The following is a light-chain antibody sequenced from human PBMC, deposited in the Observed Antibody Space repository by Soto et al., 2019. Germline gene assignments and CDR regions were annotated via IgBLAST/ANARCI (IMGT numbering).Light chain of an antibody. CDR3: QQYSSVLVT. CDR2: DAS. CDR1: QTVSYW. V-gene: IGKV1-5*01. Sequence: IQMTQSPSTLSASVGARVTITCRASQTVSYWLAWYQQKPGKAPKLLIYDASTLENSVPSRFTGSRSGTDFTLTISSLQPDDFATYYCQQYSSVLVTFGQGTRLEI. J-gene: IGKJ5*01.